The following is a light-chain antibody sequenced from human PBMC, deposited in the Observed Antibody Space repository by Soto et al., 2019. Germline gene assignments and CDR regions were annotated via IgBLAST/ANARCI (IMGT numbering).Light chain of an antibody. Sequence: QSVLTQPPSVSGAPGQRVTISCTGSNSSIGAGYDVHWYQQLPGTAPKLLIYANNVRPSGVPDRFSGSKSGTSAYLAITGLQAEDEADYYCQSYDISLSGSIFGAGTKLTVL. CDR1: NSSIGAGYD. CDR2: ANN. V-gene: IGLV1-40*01. J-gene: IGLJ2*01. CDR3: QSYDISLSGSI.